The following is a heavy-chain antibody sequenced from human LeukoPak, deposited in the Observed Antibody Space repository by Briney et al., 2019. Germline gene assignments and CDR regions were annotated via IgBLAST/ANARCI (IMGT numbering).Heavy chain of an antibody. J-gene: IGHJ6*03. CDR3: ARRNHYFYYMDV. CDR2: IFPTGSA. V-gene: IGHV4-4*09. CDR1: GGSISSYY. Sequence: SETLSLTCTVSGGSISSYYWTWIRQSPVKGLEWVGYIFPTGSAFYNPSLESRVPISLDTSENQLSLTLTSVTAADTAVYYCARRNHYFYYMDVWGKGTTVTVSS.